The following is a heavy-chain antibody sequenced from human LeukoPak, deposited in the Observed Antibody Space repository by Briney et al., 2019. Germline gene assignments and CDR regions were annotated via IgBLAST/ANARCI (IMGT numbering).Heavy chain of an antibody. CDR1: GYTFTGYY. CDR3: ANQGGDSGYDSYYFDY. V-gene: IGHV1-2*02. J-gene: IGHJ4*02. CDR2: INPNSGGT. Sequence: ASVKVSCKASGYTFTGYYMHWVRQAPGQGLEWMGWINPNSGGTNYAQKFQGRVTMTRDTSISTAYMELSRLRAEDTAVYYCANQGGDSGYDSYYFDYWGQGTLVTVSS. D-gene: IGHD5-12*01.